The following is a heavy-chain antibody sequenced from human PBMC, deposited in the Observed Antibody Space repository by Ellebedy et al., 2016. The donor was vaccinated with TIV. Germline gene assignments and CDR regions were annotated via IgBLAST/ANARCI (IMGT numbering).Heavy chain of an antibody. J-gene: IGHJ6*02. D-gene: IGHD5-18*01. CDR1: GYTFTSYY. CDR2: INPSGGST. Sequence: ASVKVSXXASGYTFTSYYMHWVRQAPGQGLEWMGIINPSGGSTSYAQKFQGRVTITRDTSASTAYMELSSLRSEDTAVYYCASSKYSYGYGVYYYYGMDVWGQGTTVTVSS. V-gene: IGHV1-46*01. CDR3: ASSKYSYGYGVYYYYGMDV.